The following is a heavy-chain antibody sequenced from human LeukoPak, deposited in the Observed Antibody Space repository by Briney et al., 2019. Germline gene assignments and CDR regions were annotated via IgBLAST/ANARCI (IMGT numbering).Heavy chain of an antibody. CDR3: AELGITMIGGV. J-gene: IGHJ6*04. Sequence: GGSLRLSCAASGFTFSSYAMSWARQAPGKGLEWVSAISGSGGSTYYADSVKGRFTISRDNAKNSLYLQMNSLRAEDTAVYYCAELGITMIGGVWGKGTTVTISS. V-gene: IGHV3-23*01. CDR2: ISGSGGST. CDR1: GFTFSSYA. D-gene: IGHD3-10*02.